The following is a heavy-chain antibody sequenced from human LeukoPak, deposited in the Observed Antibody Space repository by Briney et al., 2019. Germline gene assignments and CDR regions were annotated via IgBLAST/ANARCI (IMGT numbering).Heavy chain of an antibody. CDR2: IISSSSYI. CDR3: ARVTMVRGVYDAFDI. D-gene: IGHD3-10*01. V-gene: IGHV3-21*01. J-gene: IGHJ3*02. Sequence: GSLRLSCAASGFTFSSYSMNWVRQAPGKGLEGVSSIISSSSYIYYADSVKGRFTISRDNAKNSLYLQMNSLRAEDTAVYYCARVTMVRGVYDAFDIWGQGTMVTVSS. CDR1: GFTFSSYS.